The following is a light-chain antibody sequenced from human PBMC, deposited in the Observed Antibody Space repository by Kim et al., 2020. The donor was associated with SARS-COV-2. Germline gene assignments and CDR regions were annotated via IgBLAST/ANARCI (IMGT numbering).Light chain of an antibody. Sequence: RVPISCSGCSAHIGSNTVNWYPQLPGTAPKLLIYSNNQRPSGVPDRFSGSKSGTSASLAISGLQSEDEAYYYCGAWDDSLNGLYVFGTGTKVTVL. CDR2: SNN. V-gene: IGLV1-44*01. CDR1: SAHIGSNT. J-gene: IGLJ1*01. CDR3: GAWDDSLNGLYV.